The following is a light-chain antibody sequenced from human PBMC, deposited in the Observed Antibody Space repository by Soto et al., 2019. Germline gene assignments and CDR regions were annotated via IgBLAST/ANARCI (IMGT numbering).Light chain of an antibody. Sequence: QTVVTQSPSASASLGASVKLTCTLNSEYSSYAIAWHQQQPEKGPRYLMKLNSDGSHSKGDGIPDRFSGSSSGAERYLTISSLQSEDEADYYCQTWDTGIQVFGGGTKLTVL. CDR1: SEYSSYA. J-gene: IGLJ3*02. CDR3: QTWDTGIQV. V-gene: IGLV4-69*01. CDR2: LNSDGSH.